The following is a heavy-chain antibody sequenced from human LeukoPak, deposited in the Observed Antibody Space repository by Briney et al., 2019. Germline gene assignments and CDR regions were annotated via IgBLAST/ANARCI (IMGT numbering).Heavy chain of an antibody. D-gene: IGHD3-16*02. V-gene: IGHV3-48*04. J-gene: IGHJ5*02. Sequence: GGSLRLSCAASGFTFSSYSMNWVRQAPGKGLEWVSYISSSSSTIYYADSVKGRFTISGDNAKNSLYLQMNSLRAEDTAVYYCAREIRLGELSPPWGQGTLVTVSS. CDR1: GFTFSSYS. CDR2: ISSSSSTI. CDR3: AREIRLGELSPP.